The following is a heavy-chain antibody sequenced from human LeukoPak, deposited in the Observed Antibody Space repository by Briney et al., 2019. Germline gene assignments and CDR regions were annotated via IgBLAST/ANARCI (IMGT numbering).Heavy chain of an antibody. D-gene: IGHD6-19*01. J-gene: IGHJ5*02. CDR1: GFTFSSYA. CDR3: AKDRGWYFDGWFDP. CDR2: ISGSGGST. V-gene: IGHV3-23*01. Sequence: GGSLRLSCAASGFTFSSYAMSRVRQAPGKGLEWVSAISGSGGSTYYADSVKGRFTISRDNSKNTLYLQMNSLRAEDTAVYYCAKDRGWYFDGWFDPWGQGTLVTVSS.